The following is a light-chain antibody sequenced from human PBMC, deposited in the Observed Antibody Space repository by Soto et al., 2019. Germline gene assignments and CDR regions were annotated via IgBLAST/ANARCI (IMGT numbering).Light chain of an antibody. J-gene: IGKJ1*01. CDR1: QTVNTY. Sequence: DIQMTQSPSSLSASIGDRVTITCRASQTVNTYLHWYQQKPGKAPKLLIYAASNLQSGVPSRFSGSGSGTNFTLSFNSLQPEDFATYYCQQGYSNPWTFGQGTKVEIK. V-gene: IGKV1-39*01. CDR2: AAS. CDR3: QQGYSNPWT.